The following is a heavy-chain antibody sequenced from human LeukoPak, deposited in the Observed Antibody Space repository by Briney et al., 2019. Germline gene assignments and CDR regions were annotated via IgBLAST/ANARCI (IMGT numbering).Heavy chain of an antibody. Sequence: ASVKVSCKASGYSFTSYDINWVRQATGQGLEWMGWMNPNSGNTDYAQKFQGRVTMTEDTSTDTAYMELSSLRSEDTAVYYCATVKSVCSSTSCYSPYYYYYMDVWGKGTTVTVSS. J-gene: IGHJ6*03. V-gene: IGHV1-8*01. CDR2: MNPNSGNT. CDR3: ATVKSVCSSTSCYSPYYYYYMDV. D-gene: IGHD2-2*02. CDR1: GYSFTSYD.